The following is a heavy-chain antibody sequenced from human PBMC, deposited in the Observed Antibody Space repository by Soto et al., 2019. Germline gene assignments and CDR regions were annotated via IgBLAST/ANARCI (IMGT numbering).Heavy chain of an antibody. V-gene: IGHV3-30*18. J-gene: IGHJ6*02. Sequence: PGGSLRLSCAASGFTFSSYGMHCVRQAPGKGLEWVAVISYDGSNKYYADSVKGRFTISRDNSKNTLYLQMNSLRAEDTAVYYCAKEVTIYYYYGMDVWGQGTTVTVSS. CDR1: GFTFSSYG. CDR2: ISYDGSNK. CDR3: AKEVTIYYYYGMDV.